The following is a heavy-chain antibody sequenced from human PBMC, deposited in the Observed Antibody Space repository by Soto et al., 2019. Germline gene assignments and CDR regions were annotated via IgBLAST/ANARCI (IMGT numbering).Heavy chain of an antibody. J-gene: IGHJ5*01. V-gene: IGHV4-4*02. CDR3: ARGGYCSGGSFSGWFDS. Sequence: QVQLQESGPGLVKPSETLSLTCAVSGVSLTTNNWWTWVRQAPGKGLEWVGEIYQTGNTNYNPSLNRRVSASLDKSKTQFFLKLTSVTAADTAIYYCARGGYCSGGSFSGWFDSWGQGTLVTVSS. CDR2: IYQTGNT. D-gene: IGHD2-15*01. CDR1: GVSLTTNNW.